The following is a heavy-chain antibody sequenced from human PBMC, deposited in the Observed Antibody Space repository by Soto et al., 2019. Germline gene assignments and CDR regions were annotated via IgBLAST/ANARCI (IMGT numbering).Heavy chain of an antibody. J-gene: IGHJ5*02. V-gene: IGHV4-59*01. CDR3: AGQDIVVVPAAAHNWFDP. CDR1: GGSISSYY. D-gene: IGHD2-2*01. Sequence: SETLSLTCTVSGGSISSYYWSWIRQPPGKGLEWIGYIYYSGSTNYNPSLKSRVTISVDTSKNQFSLKLSSVTAADTAVYYCAGQDIVVVPAAAHNWFDPWGQGTLVTVSS. CDR2: IYYSGST.